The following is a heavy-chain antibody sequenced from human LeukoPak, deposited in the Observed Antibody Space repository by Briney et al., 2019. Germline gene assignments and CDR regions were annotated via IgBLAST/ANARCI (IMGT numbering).Heavy chain of an antibody. CDR3: ARVMGSGDYYYYGMDV. Sequence: TSETLSLTCTVSGGSISSYYWSWIRQPAGKGLEWIGRIYTSGSTNYNPSLKSRVTMSVDTSKNQFSLQLSSVTAADTAVYYCARVMGSGDYYYYGMDVWGQGTTVTVSS. CDR1: GGSISSYY. J-gene: IGHJ6*02. CDR2: IYTSGST. D-gene: IGHD6-19*01. V-gene: IGHV4-4*07.